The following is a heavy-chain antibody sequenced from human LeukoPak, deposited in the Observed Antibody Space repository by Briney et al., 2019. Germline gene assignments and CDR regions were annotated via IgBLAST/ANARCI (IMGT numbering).Heavy chain of an antibody. CDR2: IYYSGST. D-gene: IGHD7-27*01. CDR1: GGSISSYY. CDR3: ARGNWGSPFDY. V-gene: IGHV4-59*01. Sequence: PSETLSLTCTVSGGSISSYYWSWIRQPPGKGLEWIGYIYYSGSTNYNPSLKSRVTISVDTPKNQFSLKLSSVTAADTAVYYCARGNWGSPFDYWGQGTLVTVSS. J-gene: IGHJ4*02.